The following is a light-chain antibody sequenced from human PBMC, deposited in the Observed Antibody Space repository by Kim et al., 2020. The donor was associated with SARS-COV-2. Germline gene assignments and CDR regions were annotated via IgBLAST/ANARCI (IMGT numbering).Light chain of an antibody. J-gene: IGLJ2*01. Sequence: PGPTARVSCGGNSIGSKSVHWYQQQSGQAPVLVIYYDSDRPSGIPERFSGSNSGNTATLTISRVEAGDEADYYCQVWDSTSDHRVVFGGGTQLTVL. V-gene: IGLV3-21*04. CDR2: YDS. CDR1: SIGSKS. CDR3: QVWDSTSDHRVV.